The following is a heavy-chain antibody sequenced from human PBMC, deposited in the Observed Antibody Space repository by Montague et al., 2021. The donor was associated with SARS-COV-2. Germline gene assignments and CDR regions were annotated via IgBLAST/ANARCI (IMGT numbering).Heavy chain of an antibody. V-gene: IGHV2-70*01. CDR3: ARIWGATREDAFDI. J-gene: IGHJ3*02. CDR2: IDWDDDK. Sequence: PALVKPTQTLTLTCTFSGFSLSTSGMCVSWIRQPPGRALEWLALIDWDDDKYYSTSLKTRLTISKDTSKNQVVLTMTNMDPVDTATYYCARIWGATREDAFDIWGQGTMVTVSS. D-gene: IGHD1-26*01. CDR1: GFSLSTSGMC.